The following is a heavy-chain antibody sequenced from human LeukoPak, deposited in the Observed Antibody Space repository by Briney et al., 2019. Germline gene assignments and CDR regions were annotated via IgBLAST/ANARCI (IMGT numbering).Heavy chain of an antibody. CDR1: GFIFSNYA. J-gene: IGHJ6*03. V-gene: IGHV3-23*01. D-gene: IGHD3-16*01. CDR2: ISSSGDRA. CDR3: AKDGDYYYMDV. Sequence: PGGSLRLSCAVSGFIFSNYAMSWVRQAPGKGLEWVSSISSSGDRAYYADSVKGRFTISRDNSKNTLYLQMNSLRAEDTAVYYCAKDGDYYYMDVWGKGTTVTVSS.